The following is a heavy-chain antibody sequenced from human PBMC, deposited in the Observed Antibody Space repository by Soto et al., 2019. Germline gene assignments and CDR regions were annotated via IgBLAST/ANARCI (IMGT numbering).Heavy chain of an antibody. CDR1: GGTFSSYA. J-gene: IGHJ6*02. Sequence: QVQLVQSGAEVKKPGSSVKVSCKASGGTFSSYAISWVRQAPGQGLEWMGGIIPIFGTANYAQKFQGRVTITAYEATSTAYMELVRLRSEDTAVYYCARDPSTVIMPTYYYYGMDVWGQGTTVTVSS. V-gene: IGHV1-69*12. CDR3: ARDPSTVIMPTYYYYGMDV. CDR2: IIPIFGTA. D-gene: IGHD4-17*01.